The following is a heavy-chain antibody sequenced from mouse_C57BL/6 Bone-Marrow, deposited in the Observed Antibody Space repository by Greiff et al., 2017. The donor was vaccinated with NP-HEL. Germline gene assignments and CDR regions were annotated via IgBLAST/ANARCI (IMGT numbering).Heavy chain of an antibody. CDR2: IYPGSGST. V-gene: IGHV1-55*01. D-gene: IGHD1-1*01. Sequence: QVQLKQPGAELVKPGASVKMSCKASGYTFTSYWIPWVKQRPGQGLEWIGEIYPGSGSTNYNEKFKSKATLTVDTSSSTAYMQLSSLTSEDSAVYYCARQLRSLYFDYWGQGTTLTVSS. J-gene: IGHJ2*01. CDR3: ARQLRSLYFDY. CDR1: GYTFTSYW.